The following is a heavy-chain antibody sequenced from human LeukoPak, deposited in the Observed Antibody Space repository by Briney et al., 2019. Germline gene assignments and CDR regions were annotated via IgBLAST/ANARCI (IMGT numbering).Heavy chain of an antibody. D-gene: IGHD5-12*01. CDR3: ARLFRGYSGYDKGHNWFDP. CDR2: INHSGST. J-gene: IGHJ5*02. CDR1: GGSFSGYY. V-gene: IGHV4-34*01. Sequence: SETLSLTCAVYGGSFSGYYWSWIRQPPGKGLEWIGEINHSGSTNYNPSLKSRVTISVDTSKNQFSLNLSSVTAADTAMCYCARLFRGYSGYDKGHNWFDPWGQGTLVTVSS.